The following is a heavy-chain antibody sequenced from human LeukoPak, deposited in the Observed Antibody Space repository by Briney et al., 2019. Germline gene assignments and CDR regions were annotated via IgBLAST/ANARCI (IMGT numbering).Heavy chain of an antibody. CDR3: AATRHLKNYDSKTDAFDI. CDR1: GGSISSYY. D-gene: IGHD3-22*01. Sequence: SETLSLTCTVSGGSISSYYWSWIRQPPGKGLEWIGYIYTSGSTNYNPSLKSRVTISVDTSKNQFSLKLSSVTAADTAVYYFAATRHLKNYDSKTDAFDIWGKGKMVTVFS. CDR2: IYTSGST. V-gene: IGHV4-4*09. J-gene: IGHJ3*02.